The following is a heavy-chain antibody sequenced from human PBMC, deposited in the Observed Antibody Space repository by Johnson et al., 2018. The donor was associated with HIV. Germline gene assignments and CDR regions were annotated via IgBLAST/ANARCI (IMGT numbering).Heavy chain of an antibody. CDR2: IRYDGSNK. J-gene: IGHJ3*02. D-gene: IGHD3-22*01. CDR3: ARSRSAYYYDSSGYYSAFDI. V-gene: IGHV3-30*02. CDR1: GLTFTNYA. Sequence: QVQLVESGGGVVQPGRSLRLSCAASGLTFTNYAMHWVRQAPGKGLEWVAFIRYDGSNKYYADSVKGRFTISRDNSKNTLYLQMNSLRAEDTAVYYCARSRSAYYYDSSGYYSAFDIWGQGTMVTVSS.